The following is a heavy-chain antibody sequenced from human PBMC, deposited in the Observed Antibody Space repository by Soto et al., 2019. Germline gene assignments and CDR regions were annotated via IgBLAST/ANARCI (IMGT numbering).Heavy chain of an antibody. CDR2: IYYSGST. D-gene: IGHD6-13*01. J-gene: IGHJ4*02. CDR1: GGSISSSSYY. Sequence: SETLSLTCTVSGGSISSSSYYWGWIRQPPGKGLEWIGSIYYSGSTYYNPSLKSRVTISVDTSKNQFSLKLSSVTAADTAVYYCARLPRIAAAGTFPDYWGQGTLVTVS. V-gene: IGHV4-39*01. CDR3: ARLPRIAAAGTFPDY.